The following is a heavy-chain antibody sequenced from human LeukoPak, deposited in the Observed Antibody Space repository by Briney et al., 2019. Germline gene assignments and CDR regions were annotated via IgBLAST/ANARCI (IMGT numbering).Heavy chain of an antibody. V-gene: IGHV4-31*03. CDR3: ATIFGEQGVDY. CDR2: IYYSGST. CDR1: GGSISSGGYY. J-gene: IGHJ4*02. D-gene: IGHD3-3*01. Sequence: SETLSLTCTVSGGSISSGGYYWSWIRQHPGKGLEWIGYIYYSGSTYYNPSLKSRVTISVDTSKNQFSLKLSSVTAADTAVYYCATIFGEQGVDYWGQGTLVTVSS.